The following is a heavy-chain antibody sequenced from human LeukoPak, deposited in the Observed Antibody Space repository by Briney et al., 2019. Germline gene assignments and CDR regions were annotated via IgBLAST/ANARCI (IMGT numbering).Heavy chain of an antibody. CDR3: ARAGLRQQLAHFDY. J-gene: IGHJ4*02. Sequence: ASVKVSCKASGYTFTGYYMHWVRQAPGQGLEWMGRINPNSGGTNYAQKFQGRVTMTRVTSISTAYMELSRLRSDDTAVYYCARAGLRQQLAHFDYWGQGTLVTVSS. D-gene: IGHD6-6*01. CDR2: INPNSGGT. V-gene: IGHV1-2*06. CDR1: GYTFTGYY.